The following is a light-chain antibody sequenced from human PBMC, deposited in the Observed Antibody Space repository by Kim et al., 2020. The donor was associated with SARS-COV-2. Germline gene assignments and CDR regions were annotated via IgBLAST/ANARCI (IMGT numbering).Light chain of an antibody. CDR2: AAS. Sequence: DIQMTQSPSSLSASVGDRVTITCRASQSISNHLNWFQQKPGKAPNLLIYAASSLQSGVPSRFSGSGSGTDFTLTISSLQPEDFATYYCQESFRTFGQGTKLEI. CDR1: QSISNH. V-gene: IGKV1-39*01. J-gene: IGKJ2*01. CDR3: QESFRT.